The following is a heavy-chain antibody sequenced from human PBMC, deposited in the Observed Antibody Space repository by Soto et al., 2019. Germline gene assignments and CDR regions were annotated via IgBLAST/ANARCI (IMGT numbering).Heavy chain of an antibody. CDR3: AAVVPAARVDY. D-gene: IGHD6-25*01. CDR2: IYYSGTT. Sequence: QLQLQESGPGLVKPSTTLSLTCNVSGGSMRTPNYYWVWIRQPPGKGLEWIGSIYYSGTTYYSQFLKSRVAISADTSKNQFSLVLDSVAAADTAVYFCAAVVPAARVDYWGQGALITVSS. CDR1: GGSMRTPNYY. J-gene: IGHJ4*02. V-gene: IGHV4-39*01.